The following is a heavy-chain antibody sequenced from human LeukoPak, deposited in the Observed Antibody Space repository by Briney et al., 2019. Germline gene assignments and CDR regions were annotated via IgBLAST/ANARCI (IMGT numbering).Heavy chain of an antibody. CDR3: ARDRVAYCGGDCYSEWFAP. V-gene: IGHV1-18*01. D-gene: IGHD2-21*02. J-gene: IGHJ5*02. CDR2: ISAYNGNT. Sequence: ASVKVSCKASCYTFTSYGISWVRQAPGQGLEWLGWISAYNGNTNYAQKLQGRVTMTTDTSTSTAYMELRSLRSDDTAVYYCARDRVAYCGGDCYSEWFAPWGQGALVTVS. CDR1: CYTFTSYG.